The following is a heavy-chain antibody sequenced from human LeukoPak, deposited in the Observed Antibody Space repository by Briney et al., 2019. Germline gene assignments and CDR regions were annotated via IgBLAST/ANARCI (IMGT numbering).Heavy chain of an antibody. CDR3: ARGLRGSGVSPYGMDV. Sequence: SETLSLTCTVSGGSISSGSYYWGWIRQPPGKGLEWIGSIYYSGSTYYNPSLKSRVTISVDTSKNQFSLKLSSVTAADTAVYYCARGLRGSGVSPYGMDVWGQGTTVTVSS. CDR1: GGSISSGSYY. CDR2: IYYSGST. J-gene: IGHJ6*02. V-gene: IGHV4-39*07. D-gene: IGHD3-10*01.